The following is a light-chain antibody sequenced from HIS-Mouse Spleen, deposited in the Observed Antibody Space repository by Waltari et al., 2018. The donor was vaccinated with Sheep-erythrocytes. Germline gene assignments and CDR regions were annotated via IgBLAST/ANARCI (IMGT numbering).Light chain of an antibody. CDR3: CSYAGSSTPWV. Sequence: QSALTQPASVSGSPGQSITISCTGTSSDVGSYNLVSWYQQHPGKAPKLMIYEGSKRPSGVPNRSSGSKSGNTASLTISGLQAEDEADYYCCSYAGSSTPWVFGGGTKLTVL. J-gene: IGLJ3*02. CDR1: SSDVGSYNL. CDR2: EGS. V-gene: IGLV2-23*01.